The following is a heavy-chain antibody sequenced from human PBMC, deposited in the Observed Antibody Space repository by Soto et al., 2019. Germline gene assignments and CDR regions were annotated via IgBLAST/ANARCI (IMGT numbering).Heavy chain of an antibody. V-gene: IGHV4-39*01. CDR2: IYYSGST. CDR3: ARVNAGYSSGWYTY. D-gene: IGHD6-19*01. CDR1: GGSISSSSYY. Sequence: QLQLQESGPGLVKPSETLSLTCTVSGGSISSSSYYWGWIRQPPGKGLEWIGSIYYSGSTYYNPSLKSRVTISVDTSKNQFSLKLSSVTAADTAEYYCARVNAGYSSGWYTYWGQGTLVTVSS. J-gene: IGHJ4*02.